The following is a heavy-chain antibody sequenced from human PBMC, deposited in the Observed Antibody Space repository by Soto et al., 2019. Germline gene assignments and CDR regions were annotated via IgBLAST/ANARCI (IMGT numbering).Heavy chain of an antibody. CDR3: ARLPTTVTTYYRFDP. CDR1: GGSISSSSYY. D-gene: IGHD4-17*01. CDR2: IYYSGST. J-gene: IGHJ5*02. V-gene: IGHV4-39*01. Sequence: QLQLQESGPGLVKPSETLSLTCTVSGGSISSSSYYWGWIRQPPGKGLEWIGSIYYSGSTYYNPSLKSRVTISVDTSKNQFSLKLSSVTAADTAVYYCARLPTTVTTYYRFDPWGQGTLVTVSS.